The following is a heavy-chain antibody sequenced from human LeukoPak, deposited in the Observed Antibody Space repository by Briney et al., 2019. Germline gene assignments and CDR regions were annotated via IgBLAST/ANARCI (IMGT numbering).Heavy chain of an antibody. D-gene: IGHD3-3*01. Sequence: ASVKVSCKVSGYTLTELSMHWVRQAPGKGLEWMGGFDPEDGETIYAQKFQGRVTMTEDTSTDTVYMELSSLRSEDTAVYYCATTTIFGVVTYYYYYMDVWGKGTTVTVSS. J-gene: IGHJ6*03. CDR1: GYTLTELS. CDR2: FDPEDGET. CDR3: ATTTIFGVVTYYYYYMDV. V-gene: IGHV1-24*01.